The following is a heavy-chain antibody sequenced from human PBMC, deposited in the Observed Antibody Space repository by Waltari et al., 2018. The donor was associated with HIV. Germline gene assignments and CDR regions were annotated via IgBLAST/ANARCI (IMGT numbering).Heavy chain of an antibody. V-gene: IGHV3-13*01. CDR2: IAPAGDT. Sequence: EVQLVESGGGLVQPGGSLRLSCAASGFPFSTYDMHWVRQATGKGLEWVSTIAPAGDTYYPGSVKGRFTISRENAKNSLYLQMNSLRAEDTAVYYCAALGSFYSWGQGTLVTVSS. J-gene: IGHJ5*01. CDR3: AALGSFYS. D-gene: IGHD1-26*01. CDR1: GFPFSTYD.